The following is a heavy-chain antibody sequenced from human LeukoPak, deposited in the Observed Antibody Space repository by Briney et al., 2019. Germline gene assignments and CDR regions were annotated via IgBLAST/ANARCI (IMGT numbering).Heavy chain of an antibody. D-gene: IGHD6-13*01. V-gene: IGHV1-24*01. CDR1: GYTLTELS. J-gene: IGHJ4*02. CDR3: AIGIAAAGTFDY. CDR2: FDPEDGET. Sequence: ASVKVSCKVSGYTLTELSMHWVRQAPGKGLEWMGGFDPEDGETIYAQKFQGRVTMTEDTSTDTAYMELSSLRSEDTAVYYCAIGIAAAGTFDYWGQGTLVTVSS.